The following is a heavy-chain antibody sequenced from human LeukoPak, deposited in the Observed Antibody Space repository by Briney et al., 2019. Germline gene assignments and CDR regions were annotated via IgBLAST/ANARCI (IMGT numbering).Heavy chain of an antibody. CDR3: ARDKIVGATHFDY. CDR2: IRQDGGEK. Sequence: AGGSLRLSCVGSGFTFSTYWMSWVRQAPGKGLEWVANIRQDGGEKYYVDSVKGRFSISRDDARNSLYLQMNRLTAEDTAVYYCARDKIVGATHFDYWGQGTLVTVSS. V-gene: IGHV3-7*01. CDR1: GFTFSTYW. D-gene: IGHD1-26*01. J-gene: IGHJ4*02.